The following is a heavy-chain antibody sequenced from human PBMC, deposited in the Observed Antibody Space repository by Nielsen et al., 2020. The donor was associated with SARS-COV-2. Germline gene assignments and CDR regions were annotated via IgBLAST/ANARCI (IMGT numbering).Heavy chain of an antibody. CDR3: ARGLSSLAAEAFDI. Sequence: ASVKVSCKASGYTFTSYGISWVRQAPGQGLEWTGWISAYNGNTNYAQKLQGRVTMTTDTSTSTAYMELRSLRSDDTAVYYCARGLSSLAAEAFDIWGQGTMVTVSS. D-gene: IGHD6-13*01. V-gene: IGHV1-18*01. CDR2: ISAYNGNT. CDR1: GYTFTSYG. J-gene: IGHJ3*02.